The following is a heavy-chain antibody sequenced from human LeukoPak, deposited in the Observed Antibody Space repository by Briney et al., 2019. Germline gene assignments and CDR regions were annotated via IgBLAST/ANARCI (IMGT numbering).Heavy chain of an antibody. Sequence: GGSLRLSCAASGFTFNSYAMSWVRQAPGKGLEWVSGISANGAKTYYADSVKGRFTISRDNAKSSLYLHMNNLRAEDTAVYYCAALYYIKGTYWGQGTLVTVSS. CDR1: GFTFNSYA. CDR3: AALYYIKGTY. J-gene: IGHJ4*02. CDR2: ISANGAKT. V-gene: IGHV3-23*01. D-gene: IGHD3-10*01.